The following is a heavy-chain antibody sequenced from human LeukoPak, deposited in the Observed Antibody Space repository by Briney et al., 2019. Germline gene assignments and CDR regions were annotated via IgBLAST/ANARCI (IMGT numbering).Heavy chain of an antibody. CDR3: ARHGYTASHFFLDY. J-gene: IGHJ4*02. D-gene: IGHD5-18*01. CDR1: VGSINSYY. Sequence: SETLSVPCTVSVGSINSYYWGWVRQPPGRGLQWIGRIYTTGRADYDPSLQSRVTMSVDTSQKQFSLNLRSMTAADTAFYFCARHGYTASHFFLDYWSQGTLVTVSS. V-gene: IGHV4-4*07. CDR2: IYTTGRA.